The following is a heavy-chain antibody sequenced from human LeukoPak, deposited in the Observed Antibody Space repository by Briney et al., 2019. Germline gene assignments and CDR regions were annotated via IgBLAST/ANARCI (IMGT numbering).Heavy chain of an antibody. D-gene: IGHD1-1*01. CDR1: GFTFSTYW. CDR2: INTDGRST. CDR3: ARGGLEPVDF. Sequence: GGSLRLSCAVSGFTFSTYWMHWVRQAPGEGLGWVSRINTDGRSTSYADSVQGRFTISRDNAKNTLYLQMSSLRADDTAVYYCARGGLEPVDFWGQGTLVTVSS. V-gene: IGHV3-74*01. J-gene: IGHJ4*02.